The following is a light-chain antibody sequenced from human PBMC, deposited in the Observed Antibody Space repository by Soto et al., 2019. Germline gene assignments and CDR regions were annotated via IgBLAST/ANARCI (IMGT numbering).Light chain of an antibody. CDR2: GNS. V-gene: IGLV1-40*01. J-gene: IGLJ2*01. Sequence: QSVLTQPPSVSGAPGQRVTISCTGSSANIGAGYDVHWYQQLPGTAPKHLIYGNSNRPSGVPDRFSGSKSVTSASLAITGLQAEDEAYYYCQSYDCSLSGVVFGGGTKLTVL. CDR3: QSYDCSLSGVV. CDR1: SANIGAGYD.